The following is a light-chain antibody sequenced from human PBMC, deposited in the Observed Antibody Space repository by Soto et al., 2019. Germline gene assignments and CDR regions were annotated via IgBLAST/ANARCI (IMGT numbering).Light chain of an antibody. V-gene: IGKV3-15*01. Sequence: MVMTHSPDTLSVSPWGSASLSCRASESVSNHLAWYQQKPGQAPRLLIYGASTRATGIPARFSGSGSGTEFTLTISSLQSEDFAVYHCQQYNNWPRTFGQGTKVDIK. CDR2: GAS. CDR1: ESVSNH. CDR3: QQYNNWPRT. J-gene: IGKJ1*01.